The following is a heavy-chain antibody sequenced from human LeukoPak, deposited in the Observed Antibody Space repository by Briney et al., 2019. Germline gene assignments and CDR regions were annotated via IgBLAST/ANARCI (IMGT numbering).Heavy chain of an antibody. Sequence: SETLSLTCAVYGGSFSGYYWSWIRQPPGKGLEWIGEINHSGSTNYNPSLKSRVTISVDTSKNHFSLKLSSVTAADTAVYYCASRLLLGYCSSTSCQTRYYYYYGMDVWGQGTTVTVSS. J-gene: IGHJ6*02. CDR3: ASRLLLGYCSSTSCQTRYYYYYGMDV. CDR2: INHSGST. V-gene: IGHV4-34*01. D-gene: IGHD2-2*01. CDR1: GGSFSGYY.